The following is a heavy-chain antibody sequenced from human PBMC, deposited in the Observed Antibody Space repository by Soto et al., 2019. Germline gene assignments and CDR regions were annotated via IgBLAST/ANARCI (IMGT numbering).Heavy chain of an antibody. CDR1: GGSFSGYY. CDR2: INHSGST. Sequence: PSETLSLTCAVYGGSFSGYYWSWIRQPPGKGLEWIGEINHSGSTNYNPSLKSRVTISVDTSKNQFSLKLSSVTAADTAVYYCARAYPGYSSSWYFRGWFDPWGQGTPVTVSS. J-gene: IGHJ5*02. V-gene: IGHV4-34*01. D-gene: IGHD6-13*01. CDR3: ARAYPGYSSSWYFRGWFDP.